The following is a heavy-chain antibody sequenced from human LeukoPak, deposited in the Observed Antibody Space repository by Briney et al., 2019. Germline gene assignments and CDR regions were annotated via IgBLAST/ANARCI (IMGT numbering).Heavy chain of an antibody. D-gene: IGHD2-2*01. V-gene: IGHV4-4*07. J-gene: IGHJ3*02. CDR3: AGEGVVPAANDAFDI. CDR1: DGSISNYY. Sequence: SETLSLTCTVSDGSISNYYWNWIRQPAGKGLEWIGRIYTSGSTNYNPSLKSRVTMSVDTSKNQFSLKLSSVTAADTAVYYCAGEGVVPAANDAFDIWGQGTMVTVSS. CDR2: IYTSGST.